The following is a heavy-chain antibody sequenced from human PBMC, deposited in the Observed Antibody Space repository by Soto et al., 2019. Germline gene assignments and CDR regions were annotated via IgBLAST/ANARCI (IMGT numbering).Heavy chain of an antibody. CDR3: XRRATSAXDI. D-gene: IGHD1-26*01. CDR2: IYPGDSDT. Sequence: ESLKISCKGSGCSVTSYWIGWVRQMPGKGLEWMGIIYPGDSDTRYSPSFEGQVTISPDKSISTAYLQWSSLKASDSAMYYCXRRATSAXDIWAQGTMVTVSS. J-gene: IGHJ3*02. V-gene: IGHV5-51*01. CDR1: GCSVTSYW.